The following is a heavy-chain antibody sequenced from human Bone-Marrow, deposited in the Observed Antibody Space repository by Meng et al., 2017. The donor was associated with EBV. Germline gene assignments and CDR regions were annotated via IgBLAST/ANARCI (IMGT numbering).Heavy chain of an antibody. V-gene: IGHV4-4*02. J-gene: IGHJ4*02. CDR3: ARDRWELQKAFEY. CDR1: GGSISSNHW. CDR2: IYHSGST. Sequence: LHGPGPGLVSTSGTLALTCAVSGGSISSNHWWSWVRQPPGKGLEWIGEIYHSGSTNFNPSLKSRVTLSLDNSKNQFSLKLSSVTAADTAVYYCARDRWELQKAFEYWGQGTLVTVSS. D-gene: IGHD1-26*01.